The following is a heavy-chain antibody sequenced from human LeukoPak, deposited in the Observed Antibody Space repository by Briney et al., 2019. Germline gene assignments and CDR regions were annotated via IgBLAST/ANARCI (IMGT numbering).Heavy chain of an antibody. V-gene: IGHV4-59*01. CDR3: ARDAYSSGWHFDP. CDR1: GGSISSYY. D-gene: IGHD6-19*01. Sequence: PSETLSLTCTVSGGSISSYYWSWIRQPPGKGLEWIGYIYDNGSTNYNPSLKSRVTISLDTSKNQFSLKLSSVTAADTAVYYCARDAYSSGWHFDPWGQGTLVTVSS. CDR2: IYDNGST. J-gene: IGHJ5*02.